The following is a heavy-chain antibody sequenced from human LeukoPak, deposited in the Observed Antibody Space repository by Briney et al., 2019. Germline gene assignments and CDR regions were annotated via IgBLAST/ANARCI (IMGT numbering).Heavy chain of an antibody. CDR1: GFTFINYS. Sequence: PGGSLRLSYTASGFTFINYSMNWVRQAPAKGLEWVSSISTNSAFIYYADSVRGRFTFSRDNTKNSLYLQMDSLTADDTAVYFCACLRGPSDYWGQGTLVTVSS. V-gene: IGHV3-21*01. CDR2: ISTNSAFI. D-gene: IGHD4-17*01. J-gene: IGHJ4*02. CDR3: ACLRGPSDY.